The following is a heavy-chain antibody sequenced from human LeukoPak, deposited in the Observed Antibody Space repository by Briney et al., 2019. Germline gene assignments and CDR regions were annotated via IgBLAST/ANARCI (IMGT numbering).Heavy chain of an antibody. D-gene: IGHD2-2*01. CDR3: ARSGDYCSSTSCLPPYYYYYMDV. CDR2: ISSSSSYI. CDR1: GFTFSSYS. V-gene: IGHV3-21*01. Sequence: PGGSLRLSCAASGFTFSSYSMNWVRQAPGKGLEWVSSISSSSSYIYYADSVKGRFTISRDNAKNSLYLQMNSLRAEDTAVYYCARSGDYCSSTSCLPPYYYYYMDVWGKGTTVTVSS. J-gene: IGHJ6*03.